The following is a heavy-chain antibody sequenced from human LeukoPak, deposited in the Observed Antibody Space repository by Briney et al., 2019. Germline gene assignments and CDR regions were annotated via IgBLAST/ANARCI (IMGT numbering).Heavy chain of an antibody. Sequence: SETLSLTRTVSGGSISSSNYYWGWIRQPPGKGLEWIGSIFYSGSTYYSPSLKSRVTISVDTSKNQFSLKLISVTAADTAVYYCAKTLDTVVRAHFDYWGQGTLVTVSS. CDR2: IFYSGST. J-gene: IGHJ4*02. D-gene: IGHD4-23*01. CDR3: AKTLDTVVRAHFDY. CDR1: GGSISSSNYY. V-gene: IGHV4-39*01.